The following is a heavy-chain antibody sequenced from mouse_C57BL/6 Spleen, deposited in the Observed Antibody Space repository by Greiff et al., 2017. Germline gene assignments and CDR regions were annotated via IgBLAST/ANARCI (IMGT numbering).Heavy chain of an antibody. CDR1: GYTFTSYW. V-gene: IGHV1-53*01. CDR2: INPSNGGT. D-gene: IGHD1-1*01. Sequence: QVQLKQPGTELVKPGASVKLSCKASGYTFTSYWMHWVKQRPGQGLEWIGNINPSNGGTNYNEKFKSKATLTVDKSSSTAYMQLSSLTSEDSAVYYCARGDYYGSFWFAYWGQGTLVTVSA. CDR3: ARGDYYGSFWFAY. J-gene: IGHJ3*01.